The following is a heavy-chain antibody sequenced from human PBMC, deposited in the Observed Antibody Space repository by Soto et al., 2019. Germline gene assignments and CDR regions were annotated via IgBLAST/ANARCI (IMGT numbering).Heavy chain of an antibody. D-gene: IGHD6-13*01. CDR1: GYSFTSYW. CDR2: IDPSDSYT. V-gene: IGHV5-10-1*01. J-gene: IGHJ6*02. Sequence: ESLKISFKGSGYSFTSYWISWVRQIPGKGLEWMGRIDPSDSYTNYSPSFQGHVTISADKSISTAYLQWSSLKASDTAMYYCARHVIAAAGTFPKYDYYGMDVWGQGTTVTVSS. CDR3: ARHVIAAAGTFPKYDYYGMDV.